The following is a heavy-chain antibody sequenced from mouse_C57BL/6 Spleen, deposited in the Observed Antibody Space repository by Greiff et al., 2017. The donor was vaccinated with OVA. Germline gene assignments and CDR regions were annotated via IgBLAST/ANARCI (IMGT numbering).Heavy chain of an antibody. CDR1: GYTFTSYW. V-gene: IGHV1-69*01. Sequence: VQLQQPGAELVMPGASVKLSCKASGYTFTSYWMHWVKQRPGQGLEWIGEIDPSDSYTNYNQKFKGKSTLTVDKSSSTAYMQLSSLTSEDSAVYYCARISRYFDVWGTGTTVTVSS. J-gene: IGHJ1*03. CDR3: ARISRYFDV. CDR2: IDPSDSYT.